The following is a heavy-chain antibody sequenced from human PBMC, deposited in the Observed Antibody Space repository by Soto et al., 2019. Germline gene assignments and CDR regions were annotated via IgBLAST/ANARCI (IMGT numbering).Heavy chain of an antibody. D-gene: IGHD3-9*01. V-gene: IGHV1-2*02. Sequence: SVKVSCKASGYIFTGYHIHWVRPAPGRGLEWMGWINPNSGDTEYAQNCQGRVTMTRDTSFNLVYMEMSGLMSDDTAVYYCARDARGTRGFDEMDIWGQGTTVTVSS. CDR2: INPNSGDT. CDR3: ARDARGTRGFDEMDI. CDR1: GYIFTGYH. J-gene: IGHJ6*02.